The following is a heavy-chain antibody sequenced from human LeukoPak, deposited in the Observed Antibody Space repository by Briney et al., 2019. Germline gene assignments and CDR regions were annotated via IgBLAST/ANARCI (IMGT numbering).Heavy chain of an antibody. CDR3: ARDVNWNYCDY. Sequence: PGGTLRLSCAASGFTFSSYGMRWVRQAPGKGLEWVSAISGSGGSTYYADSVKGRFTISRDNSKNTLYLQMHSLRAEDTAVYYCARDVNWNYCDYWGHGTLVTVSS. CDR2: ISGSGGST. J-gene: IGHJ4*01. D-gene: IGHD1-20*01. CDR1: GFTFSSYG. V-gene: IGHV3-23*01.